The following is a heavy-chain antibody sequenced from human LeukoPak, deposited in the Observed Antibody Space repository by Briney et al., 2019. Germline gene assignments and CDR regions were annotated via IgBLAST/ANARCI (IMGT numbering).Heavy chain of an antibody. CDR1: GGSISSSSYY. Sequence: SETLSLTCTVSGGSISSSSYYWGWIRQPPGKGLEWIGNIYYSGSTYYNPSLKSRVTISVDTSKNQFSLKLSSVTAADTAVYYCAKEGLWFGEFDFDYWGQGTLVTVSS. V-gene: IGHV4-39*07. J-gene: IGHJ4*02. CDR2: IYYSGST. CDR3: AKEGLWFGEFDFDY. D-gene: IGHD3-10*01.